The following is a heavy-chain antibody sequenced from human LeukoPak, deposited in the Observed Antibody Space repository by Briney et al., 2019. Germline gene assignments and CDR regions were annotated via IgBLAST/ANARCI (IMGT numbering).Heavy chain of an antibody. V-gene: IGHV3-23*01. CDR3: AKDHHVNGYDSSGYYPPGAFDI. CDR1: GFTFSSYA. Sequence: GGSLRLSCAASGFTFSSYAMSWVRQAPGKGLEWVSAISGSGGSTYYADSVKGRFTISRDNSKNTLYLQMNSLRAEDTAVYYCAKDHHVNGYDSSGYYPPGAFDIWGQGTMVTVSS. D-gene: IGHD3-22*01. J-gene: IGHJ3*02. CDR2: ISGSGGST.